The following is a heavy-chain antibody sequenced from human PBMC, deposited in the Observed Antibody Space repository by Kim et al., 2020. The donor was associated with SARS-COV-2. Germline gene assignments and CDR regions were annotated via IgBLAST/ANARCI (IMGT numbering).Heavy chain of an antibody. J-gene: IGHJ5*02. V-gene: IGHV4-39*01. CDR3: ARHRLRYNWNYGGYNWFDP. Sequence: SETLSLTCTVSGGSISSSSYYWGWIRQPPGKGLEWIGSIYYSGSTYYNPSLKSRVTISVDTSKNQFSLKLSSVTAADTAVYYCARHRLRYNWNYGGYNWFDPWGQGTLVTVSS. CDR1: GGSISSSSYY. D-gene: IGHD1-7*01. CDR2: IYYSGST.